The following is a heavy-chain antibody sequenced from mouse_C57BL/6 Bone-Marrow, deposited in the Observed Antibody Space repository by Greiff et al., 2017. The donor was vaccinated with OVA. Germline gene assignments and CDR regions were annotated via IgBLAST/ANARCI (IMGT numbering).Heavy chain of an antibody. J-gene: IGHJ3*01. V-gene: IGHV2-9-1*01. Sequence: QVQLKESGPGLVAPSQSLSITCTVSGFSLTSYAISWVRQPPGKGLEWLGEIWTGGGTNYNSALKSRLSISKDNPKSQVFLKMNSLHTDDTARYACARNGIDPIYDYDGAFAYWGQGTLVTVSA. D-gene: IGHD2-4*01. CDR2: IWTGGGT. CDR1: GFSLTSYA. CDR3: ARNGIDPIYDYDGAFAY.